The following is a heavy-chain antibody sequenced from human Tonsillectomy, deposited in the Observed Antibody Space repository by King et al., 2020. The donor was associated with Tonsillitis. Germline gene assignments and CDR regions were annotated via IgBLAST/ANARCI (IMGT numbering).Heavy chain of an antibody. CDR2: VSYSGST. V-gene: IGHV4-59*01. J-gene: IGHJ4*02. CDR3: ASGTDDAYCGGNCYPYFDY. Sequence: MQLQESGPGLVKPSETLSLTCTVSGGSISGYYWSWIRQSPGKGLECIGYVSYSGSTNYNPSLESRVTISLDTSKNQFSLKLTSVTAADTAVYYCASGTDDAYCGGNCYPYFDYWGQGTLVTVSS. CDR1: GGSISGYY. D-gene: IGHD2-21*02.